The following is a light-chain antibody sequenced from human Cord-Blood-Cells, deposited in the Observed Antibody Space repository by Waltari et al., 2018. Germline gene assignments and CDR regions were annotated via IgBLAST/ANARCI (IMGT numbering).Light chain of an antibody. Sequence: QSPGTPSLSPGERATLSCRASQSVSSSYLAWYQQKPGQAPRLLIYGASSRATGIPDRFSGSGSGTVFTLTISRLEPEDFAVYYCQQYGSSPRTFGQGTKLEIK. CDR3: QQYGSSPRT. V-gene: IGKV3-20*01. J-gene: IGKJ2*01. CDR1: QSVSSSY. CDR2: GAS.